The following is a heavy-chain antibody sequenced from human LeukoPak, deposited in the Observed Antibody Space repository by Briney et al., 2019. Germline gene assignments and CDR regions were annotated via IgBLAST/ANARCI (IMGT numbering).Heavy chain of an antibody. D-gene: IGHD2-21*02. J-gene: IGHJ4*02. Sequence: PGGSLRLSCAASGFTFSSYAMSWVRQAPGKGLEWVSGISGSGGNTYYADSVKGRFTISRDNSNNTLYLQMNSLRAEDTAVYYCARDYCGGDCYVDYWGQGTLVTVSS. CDR3: ARDYCGGDCYVDY. CDR2: ISGSGGNT. V-gene: IGHV3-23*01. CDR1: GFTFSSYA.